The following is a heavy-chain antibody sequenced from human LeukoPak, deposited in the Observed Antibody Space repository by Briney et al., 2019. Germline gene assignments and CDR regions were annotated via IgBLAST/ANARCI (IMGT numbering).Heavy chain of an antibody. J-gene: IGHJ4*02. CDR2: ISTYTGDT. V-gene: IGHV1-18*01. CDR1: GGTFSSYV. D-gene: IGHD6-13*01. Sequence: ASVKVSCKASGGTFSSYVISWVRQAPGQGLEWMGWISTYTGDTNYAQKLQGRLTMTTDTSASTAFMELRSLTSDDTAVYYCTRATIPAAGIDYWGQGTLVTVSS. CDR3: TRATIPAAGIDY.